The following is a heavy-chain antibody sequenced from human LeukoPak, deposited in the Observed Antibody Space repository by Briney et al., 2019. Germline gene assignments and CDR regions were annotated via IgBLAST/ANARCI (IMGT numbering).Heavy chain of an antibody. CDR1: GGSISSSSYY. J-gene: IGHJ6*02. V-gene: IGHV4-39*07. Sequence: SETLSLTCTVSGGSISSSSYYWDWIRQPPGKGLEWIGSIYYSGSTYNNPSLKSRVTISVDTSKNQFSLKLSSVTAADTAVYYCARRNCSGASCYYYYYGMDVWGQGTTVTVSS. D-gene: IGHD2-15*01. CDR2: IYYSGST. CDR3: ARRNCSGASCYYYYYGMDV.